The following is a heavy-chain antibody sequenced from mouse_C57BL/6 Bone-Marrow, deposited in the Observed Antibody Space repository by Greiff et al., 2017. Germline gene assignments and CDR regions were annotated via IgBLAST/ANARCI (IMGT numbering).Heavy chain of an antibody. Sequence: EVQLQQSGPELVKPGASVKISCKASGYTFTDYYMNWVKQSHGKSLEWIGDLNPNNGGTSYNQKFKGKATLTVDKSSSTAYMELRSLTSEDSAVYYCARDYYGSSWYFDVWATGTTVTVSS. CDR1: GYTFTDYY. V-gene: IGHV1-26*01. CDR2: LNPNNGGT. J-gene: IGHJ1*03. CDR3: ARDYYGSSWYFDV. D-gene: IGHD1-1*01.